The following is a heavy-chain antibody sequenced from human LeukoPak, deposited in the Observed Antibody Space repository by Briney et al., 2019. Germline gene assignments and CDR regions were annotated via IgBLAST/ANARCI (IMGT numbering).Heavy chain of an antibody. CDR1: GVTVSNNY. J-gene: IGHJ4*02. CDR2: IYSGGST. V-gene: IGHV3-66*01. D-gene: IGHD2-2*01. Sequence: GGSLRLSCAASGVTVSNNYMNWVRQAPGKGLEWISVIYSGGSTYYADSVKGRFTISRDNSKNTLYLQMNSLRAEDTAVYYCARDDCSSTSCTYHFDYWGQGTLVTVSS. CDR3: ARDDCSSTSCTYHFDY.